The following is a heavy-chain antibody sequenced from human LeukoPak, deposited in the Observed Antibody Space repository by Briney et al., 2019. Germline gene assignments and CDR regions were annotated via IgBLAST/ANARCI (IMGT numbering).Heavy chain of an antibody. J-gene: IGHJ4*02. D-gene: IGHD3-22*01. Sequence: SVKVSCKASGGTFSSYVISWVRQAPGQGLEWMGRIIPILGIANYAQKFQGRVTITADKSTSTVYMELSSLRSEDTAVYYCARDPDKGAHSSGPGYYFDYWGQGTLVTVSS. CDR3: ARDPDKGAHSSGPGYYFDY. V-gene: IGHV1-69*04. CDR2: IIPILGIA. CDR1: GGTFSSYV.